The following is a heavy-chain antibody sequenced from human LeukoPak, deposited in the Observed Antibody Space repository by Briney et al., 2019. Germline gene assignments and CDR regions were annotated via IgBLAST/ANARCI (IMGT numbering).Heavy chain of an antibody. Sequence: GGSLRLSCAASGFTFSSYGMHWVRQAPGKGLEWVAFIRYDGSNKNYADSVKGRFTISRDNSKNTLYLQMNSVRAEDTAVYYCNNWNDGRAFDIWGQGTMVTVSS. J-gene: IGHJ3*02. CDR1: GFTFSSYG. CDR3: NNWNDGRAFDI. D-gene: IGHD1-1*01. V-gene: IGHV3-30*02. CDR2: IRYDGSNK.